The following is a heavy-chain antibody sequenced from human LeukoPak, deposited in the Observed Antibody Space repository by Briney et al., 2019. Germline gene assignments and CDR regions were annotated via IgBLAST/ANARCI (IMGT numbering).Heavy chain of an antibody. Sequence: SVKVSCKASGGTFSSYAISWVRQAPGQGLEWMGGIIPIFGTANYAQKFQGRVTITADESTSTAYMELSSLRSEDTAVYYCARGSLFDDILTGYKAAFDYWGQGTLVTVSS. J-gene: IGHJ4*02. V-gene: IGHV1-69*13. CDR3: ARGSLFDDILTGYKAAFDY. CDR1: GGTFSSYA. D-gene: IGHD3-9*01. CDR2: IIPIFGTA.